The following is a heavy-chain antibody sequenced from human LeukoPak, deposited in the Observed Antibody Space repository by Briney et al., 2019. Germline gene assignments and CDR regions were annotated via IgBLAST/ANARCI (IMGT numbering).Heavy chain of an antibody. J-gene: IGHJ4*02. V-gene: IGHV4-4*02. D-gene: IGHD3-3*01. Sequence: SGTLSLTCAVSGGSINSNYWWTWVRQSPGKGLEWIGEIYHTGSVNYNLSLEGRVTISRDRSKNQFSLMLRSVTAADTAVYYCARHYDLWSGYNYWGQGLLVTVSS. CDR1: GGSINSNYW. CDR2: IYHTGSV. CDR3: ARHYDLWSGYNY.